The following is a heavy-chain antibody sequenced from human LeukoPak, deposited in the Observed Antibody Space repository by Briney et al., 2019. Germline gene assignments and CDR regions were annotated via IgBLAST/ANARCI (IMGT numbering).Heavy chain of an antibody. V-gene: IGHV3-30-3*01. CDR2: ISYDGSNK. D-gene: IGHD5-18*01. CDR1: GFTFSSYA. CDR3: ARDSTAMGRGMDV. Sequence: GGSLRLSCAASGFTFSSYAMHWVRQAPGKGLEWVAVISYDGSNKYYADSVKGRFTISRDNSKNTLYLQMNSLRAEDTAVYYCARDSTAMGRGMDVWGQGTTVTVSS. J-gene: IGHJ6*02.